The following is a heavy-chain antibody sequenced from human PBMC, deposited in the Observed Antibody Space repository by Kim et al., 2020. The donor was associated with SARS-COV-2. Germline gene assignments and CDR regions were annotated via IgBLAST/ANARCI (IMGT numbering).Heavy chain of an antibody. J-gene: IGHJ3*01. V-gene: IGHV4-30-2*01. D-gene: IGHD3-16*01. CDR1: GGSLSSCGY. CDR2: INISGNEGD. CDR3: SGLHAATAFGFDV. Sequence: SETLSLTCTVSGGSLSSCGYNWIRHPPPKGLELVWHINISGNEGDYYYPSIKRRITISRDRNNTTFLLRMVSAAAAATALYYCSGLHAATAFGFDVWS.